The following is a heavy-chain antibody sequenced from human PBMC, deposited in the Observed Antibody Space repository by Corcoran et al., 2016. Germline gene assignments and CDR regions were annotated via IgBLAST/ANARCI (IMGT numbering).Heavy chain of an antibody. J-gene: IGHJ6*02. Sequence: EVQLVESGGGLIQPGGSLRLSCAASGFTVSSNYMSWVRQAPGKGLEWVSVIYSGGSTYYADSVKGRFTISRDNSKNTLYLQMNSLRAEDTAVYYCASTQYCSSTSCYLPYYYYGMDVWGQGTTVTVSS. V-gene: IGHV3-53*01. CDR1: GFTVSSNY. CDR3: ASTQYCSSTSCYLPYYYYGMDV. D-gene: IGHD2-2*01. CDR2: IYSGGST.